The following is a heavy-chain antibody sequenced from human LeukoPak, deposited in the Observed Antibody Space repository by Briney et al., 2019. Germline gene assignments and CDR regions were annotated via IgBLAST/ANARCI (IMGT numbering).Heavy chain of an antibody. D-gene: IGHD3-16*01. CDR1: GLTFSNYE. Sequence: GGSLRLSCAGSGLTFSNYEMNWVRQAPGKGLEWVSFISGSGSRIYYADSVKGRFTISRDNAKNSPYLQMNNLRADDTAVYYCAKDQGRGGFGLDCWGQGTLVTVSS. V-gene: IGHV3-48*03. CDR2: ISGSGSRI. CDR3: AKDQGRGGFGLDC. J-gene: IGHJ4*02.